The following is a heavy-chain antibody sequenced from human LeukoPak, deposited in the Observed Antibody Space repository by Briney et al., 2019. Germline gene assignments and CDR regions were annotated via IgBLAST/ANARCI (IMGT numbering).Heavy chain of an antibody. J-gene: IGHJ4*02. CDR3: AKDRRGSGWYNYFDY. CDR1: GFTFSSYG. D-gene: IGHD6-19*01. V-gene: IGHV3-30*18. Sequence: PGGSLRLSCAASGFTFSSYGMHWVRQAPGKGLEWVAVISYDGDNKYYAGSVKGRFTISRDNSKNTLYLQMNSLRAEDTAVYYCAKDRRGSGWYNYFDYWGQGTLVTVSS. CDR2: ISYDGDNK.